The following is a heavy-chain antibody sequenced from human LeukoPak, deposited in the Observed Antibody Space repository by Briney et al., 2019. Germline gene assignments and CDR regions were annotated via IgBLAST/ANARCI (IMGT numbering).Heavy chain of an antibody. J-gene: IGHJ4*02. CDR3: ARGSVATIPDEIDY. CDR1: GFTFSSYS. V-gene: IGHV3-21*01. CDR2: ISSSSSYI. Sequence: PGGSLRLSCAASGFTFSSYSMNWVRQAPGKGLEWVSSISSSSSYIYYADSVKGRFTISRDNAKNSLYLQMNSLRAEDTAVYYCARGSVATIPDEIDYWGQGTLVTVSS. D-gene: IGHD5-12*01.